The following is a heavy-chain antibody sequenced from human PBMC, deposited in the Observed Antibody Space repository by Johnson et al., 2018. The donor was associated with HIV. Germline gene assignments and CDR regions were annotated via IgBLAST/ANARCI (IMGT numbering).Heavy chain of an antibody. CDR1: GFTFDDYA. V-gene: IGHV3-30*02. CDR3: AKDQWEQTLNAFDI. Sequence: QMQLVESGGGLVQPGRSLRLSCAASGFTFDDYAMHWVRQAPGKGLEWVAFIRYDGSNKYYADSVKGRFTISRDNSKNTLYLQMNSLRAEDTAVYYCAKDQWEQTLNAFDIWGQGTMVTVSS. D-gene: IGHD1-26*01. J-gene: IGHJ3*02. CDR2: IRYDGSNK.